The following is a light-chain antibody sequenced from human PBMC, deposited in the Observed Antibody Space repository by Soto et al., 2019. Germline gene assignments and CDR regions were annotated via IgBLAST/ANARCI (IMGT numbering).Light chain of an antibody. CDR2: EVS. CDR1: SSDVGGYNY. V-gene: IGLV2-14*01. Sequence: QSALTQPASVSGSPGQSITISCTGTSSDVGGYNYVSWYQQHPGKAPKLMIYEVSNRPSGVSNRFSGSKSGNTASLTISGLQAEDEADYYCSSYNLFGGGTKLTVL. CDR3: SSYNL. J-gene: IGLJ3*02.